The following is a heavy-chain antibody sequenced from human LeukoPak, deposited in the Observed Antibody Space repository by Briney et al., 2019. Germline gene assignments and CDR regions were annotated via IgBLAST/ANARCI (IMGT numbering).Heavy chain of an antibody. J-gene: IGHJ4*02. D-gene: IGHD3-3*01. Sequence: GWSLRLSCAASGFTLSSYERNWVRQAPGKGLEWVSYISSSGSTIYYADSVKGRFTISRYNAKNSLYLQMNSLRAEDTAVYYCASGVTIFGVVRFDYWGRGTPVTVSS. V-gene: IGHV3-48*03. CDR3: ASGVTIFGVVRFDY. CDR1: GFTLSSYE. CDR2: ISSSGSTI.